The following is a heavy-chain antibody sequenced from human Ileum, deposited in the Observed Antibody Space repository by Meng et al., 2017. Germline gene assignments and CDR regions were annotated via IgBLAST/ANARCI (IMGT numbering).Heavy chain of an antibody. D-gene: IGHD3-22*01. V-gene: IGHV3-11*04. Sequence: GESLKISCAASGFSFSDYYMSWIRQAPGKGLEWIAYISSSGSTINYANSVKGRFSISRDNGQNSLYLQMNSLRAEDTAVYYCARDRVRYYDSSGYWFAFDIWGQGTMVTFSS. CDR2: ISSSGSTI. CDR1: GFSFSDYY. CDR3: ARDRVRYYDSSGYWFAFDI. J-gene: IGHJ3*02.